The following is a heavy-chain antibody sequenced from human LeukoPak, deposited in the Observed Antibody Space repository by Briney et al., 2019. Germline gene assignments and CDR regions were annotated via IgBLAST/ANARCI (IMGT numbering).Heavy chain of an antibody. CDR1: GGSISSYY. D-gene: IGHD6-13*01. CDR3: ARDQRIAAAGTIHY. J-gene: IGHJ4*02. V-gene: IGHV4-59*01. CDR2: IYYSGST. Sequence: SETLSLTCTVSGGSISSYYWSWIRQPPGKGLEWIGYIYYSGSTNYNPSLKSRVTISVDTSKNQFSLKLSSVTAADTAVYYCARDQRIAAAGTIHYWGQGTLVTVSS.